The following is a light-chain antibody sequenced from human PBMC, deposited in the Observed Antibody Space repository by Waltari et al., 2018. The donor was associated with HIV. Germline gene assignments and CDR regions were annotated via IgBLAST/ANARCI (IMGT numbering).Light chain of an antibody. CDR2: DTT. CDR3: LLSYSGARV. Sequence: QAVVTQEPSLTVSPGGTVTLTCGSSTGDFTTGHYAYWYQQMPGQAPRTLIYDTTHKHSWTPARFSGSLPGGKAALTLSGAQPEDEAEYYCLLSYSGARVFGGGTKLTVL. CDR1: TGDFTTGHY. J-gene: IGLJ3*02. V-gene: IGLV7-46*01.